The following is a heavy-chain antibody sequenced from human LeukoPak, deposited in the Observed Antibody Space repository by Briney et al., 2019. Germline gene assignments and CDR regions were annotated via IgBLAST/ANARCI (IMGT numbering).Heavy chain of an antibody. Sequence: PSETLSLTCTVSGYSISSGYYWGWIRQPPGKGLEWIGSIYHSGSTYYNPSLKSRVTISVDTSKNQFSLKLSSVTAADTAVYYCALYYDILTGYYRDYWGQGTLVTVSS. CDR2: IYHSGST. J-gene: IGHJ4*02. CDR1: GYSISSGYY. V-gene: IGHV4-38-2*02. CDR3: ALYYDILTGYYRDY. D-gene: IGHD3-9*01.